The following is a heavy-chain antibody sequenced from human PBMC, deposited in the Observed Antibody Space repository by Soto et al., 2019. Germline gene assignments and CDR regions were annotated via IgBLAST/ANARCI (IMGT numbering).Heavy chain of an antibody. J-gene: IGHJ4*02. D-gene: IGHD2-2*01. CDR2: IKSKNDGGTT. CDR3: TSAGQYCTSTTCKAY. Sequence: EVQVVESGGGLVKPGGSLRLSCAASGFGFTNSWMNWVRQAPGKGLEWVGRIKSKNDGGTTDYAAPVQGRFTISREDSKTTIYLQMNSLKTEDTAVYYGTSAGQYCTSTTCKAYWGQGTPVTVSS. CDR1: GFGFTNSW. V-gene: IGHV3-15*07.